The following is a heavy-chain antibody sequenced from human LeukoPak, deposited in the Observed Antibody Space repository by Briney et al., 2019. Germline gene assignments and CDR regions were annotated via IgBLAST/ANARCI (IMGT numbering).Heavy chain of an antibody. CDR1: GFTFSSYG. CDR2: ISGSGGST. Sequence: GGSLRLSCAASGFTFSSYGMSWVRQAPGKGLEWVSAISGSGGSTYYADSVKGRFTISRDNSKNTLYLQMNSLRAEDTAVYYCAKGDSRPSDFDYWGQGTLVTVSS. J-gene: IGHJ4*02. V-gene: IGHV3-23*01. D-gene: IGHD2-15*01. CDR3: AKGDSRPSDFDY.